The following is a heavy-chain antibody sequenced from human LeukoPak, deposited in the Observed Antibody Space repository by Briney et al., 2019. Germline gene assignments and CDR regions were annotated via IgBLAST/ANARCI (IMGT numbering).Heavy chain of an antibody. Sequence: GGSLRLSCAASGFTFSSYGMHWARQAPGKGLEWVAFIRYDGSNKYYADSVKGRFTISRDNSKNTLYLQMNSLRAEDTAVYYCAKDIFQLAPPLDYWGQGTLVTVSS. D-gene: IGHD2-2*01. CDR1: GFTFSSYG. J-gene: IGHJ4*02. V-gene: IGHV3-30*02. CDR3: AKDIFQLAPPLDY. CDR2: IRYDGSNK.